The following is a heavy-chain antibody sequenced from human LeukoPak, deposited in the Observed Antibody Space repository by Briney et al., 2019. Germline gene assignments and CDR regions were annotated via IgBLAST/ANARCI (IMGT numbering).Heavy chain of an antibody. J-gene: IGHJ4*02. D-gene: IGHD3-10*01. CDR3: ARLPYYYGSGRAY. Sequence: SETLSLTCTVSGGSISNYYWSWIRQPPGKGLEWMGYIYYSGSTNYNPSLKSRVTISVDTSKSQVSLNLSSVTAADTAVYYCARLPYYYGSGRAYWGQGTLVTVSS. V-gene: IGHV4-59*01. CDR1: GGSISNYY. CDR2: IYYSGST.